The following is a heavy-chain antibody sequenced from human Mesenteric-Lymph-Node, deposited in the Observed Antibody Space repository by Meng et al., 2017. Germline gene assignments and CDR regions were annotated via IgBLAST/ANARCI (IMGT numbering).Heavy chain of an antibody. CDR2: TYYRSKLYN. CDR1: GDSVSSNSAA. CDR3: ARDCSSTSCYQRDAFDI. D-gene: IGHD2-2*01. V-gene: IGHV6-1*01. Sequence: SETLSLTCAISGDSVSSNSAAWNWIRQSPSRGLEWLGSTYYRSKLYNDYAVSVKSRITINPDTSKNQFSLQLNSVTPEDTAVYYCARDCSSTSCYQRDAFDIWGQGTMVTVSS. J-gene: IGHJ3*02.